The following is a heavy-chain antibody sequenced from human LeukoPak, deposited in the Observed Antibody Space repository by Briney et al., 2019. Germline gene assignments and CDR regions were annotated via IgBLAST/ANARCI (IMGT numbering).Heavy chain of an antibody. CDR3: ARTLVGSGLDAFDI. J-gene: IGHJ3*02. V-gene: IGHV3-66*01. D-gene: IGHD2-15*01. CDR2: IYSGGDT. Sequence: PGGSLRLSCAASGFTVSSNYMSWDRQAPGEGLEWLSVIYSGGDTYYAHSVKGRLTISRDNSKNTLYLQINNLRAEDTALYYCARTLVGSGLDAFDIWGQGTMVTVS. CDR1: GFTVSSNY.